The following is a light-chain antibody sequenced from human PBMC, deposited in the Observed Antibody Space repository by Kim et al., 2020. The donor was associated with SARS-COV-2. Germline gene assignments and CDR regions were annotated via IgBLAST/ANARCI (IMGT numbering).Light chain of an antibody. Sequence: DIQMTQSPSSLSASVGDRVTITCQASQDISNYLNWYQQKPGKAPKLLIYDASNLETGVPSRFSGSGSGTDFTFTISSLQPEDIATYYCQQYDNLPREVTFGGGTKVDIK. CDR2: DAS. CDR1: QDISNY. V-gene: IGKV1-33*01. J-gene: IGKJ4*01. CDR3: QQYDNLPREVT.